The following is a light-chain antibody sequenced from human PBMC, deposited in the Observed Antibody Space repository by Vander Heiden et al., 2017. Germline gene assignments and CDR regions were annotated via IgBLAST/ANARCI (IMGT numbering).Light chain of an antibody. V-gene: IGKV3-20*01. CDR2: AAS. J-gene: IGKJ5*01. CDR3: QCFLTASIT. Sequence: EVVLTQSPGTLSLSPGERATLSCRASQSISGTYLGWFQQKGGQAPRLLNYAASTRAAGIPDRSSGSGSGTDFTLTIARLEPEDSAMYYCQCFLTASITFGQGTRLEIK. CDR1: QSISGTY.